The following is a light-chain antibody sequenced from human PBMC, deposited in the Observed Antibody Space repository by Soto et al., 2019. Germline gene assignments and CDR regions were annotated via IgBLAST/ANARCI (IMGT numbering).Light chain of an antibody. CDR1: QDISNS. CDR3: QHCDSLPLT. Sequence: DIQMTQSPSSLSASVGDRVTISCQASQDISNSLNWYQQKPGKAPKLLIYDASNLETGVPSRFSGSGSGTDFTFNISSLQPEDIATYYCQHCDSLPLTFGQGTRLEIK. V-gene: IGKV1-33*01. CDR2: DAS. J-gene: IGKJ5*01.